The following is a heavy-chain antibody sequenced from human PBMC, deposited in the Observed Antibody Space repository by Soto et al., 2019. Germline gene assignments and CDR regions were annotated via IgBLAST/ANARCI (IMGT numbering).Heavy chain of an antibody. Sequence: PGGSLRLSCAASGFTFSSYSMNWVRQAPGKGLEWVSSISSSSSYIYYADSVKGRFTISRDNAKNSLYLQMNSLRAEDTAVYYCWCMLYIASDYFDYWGQGTLVTVSS. J-gene: IGHJ4*02. CDR2: ISSSSSYI. CDR3: WCMLYIASDYFDY. V-gene: IGHV3-21*01. D-gene: IGHD2-8*01. CDR1: GFTFSSYS.